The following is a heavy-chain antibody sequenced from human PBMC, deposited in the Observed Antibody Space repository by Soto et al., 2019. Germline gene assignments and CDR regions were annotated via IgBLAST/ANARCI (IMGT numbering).Heavy chain of an antibody. CDR1: GGPISSYY. J-gene: IGHJ5*02. D-gene: IGHD2-21*01. Sequence: SETLSLTCTVSGGPISSYYWTWIRQPPGKGLEWIGYIHYSGSTDYNPSLKSRVTISLDTSKNQFSLRLSSVTAADTAVYYCATVSNSRTEYCGIDSCAWLDAWGQAILVAVAS. V-gene: IGHV4-59*01. CDR3: ATVSNSRTEYCGIDSCAWLDA. CDR2: IHYSGST.